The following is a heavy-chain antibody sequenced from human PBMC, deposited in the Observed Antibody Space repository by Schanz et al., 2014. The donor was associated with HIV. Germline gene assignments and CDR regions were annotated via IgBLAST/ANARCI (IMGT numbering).Heavy chain of an antibody. CDR2: ICGSDNTT. J-gene: IGHJ6*02. Sequence: EVQLLESGGDLVQPGGSLRLSCAASGDTISNYAMTWVRQAPGKGLEWVSVICGSDNTTYYADSVKGRFTISRDNSKSTLYLQMNSLRAEDTAVYYCANSGYCTSGVCYTRGYDTDVWGQGTTVTVSS. D-gene: IGHD2-8*01. CDR1: GDTISNYA. CDR3: ANSGYCTSGVCYTRGYDTDV. V-gene: IGHV3-23*01.